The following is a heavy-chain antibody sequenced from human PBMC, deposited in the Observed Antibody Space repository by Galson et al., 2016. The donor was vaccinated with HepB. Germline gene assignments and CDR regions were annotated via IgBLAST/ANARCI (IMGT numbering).Heavy chain of an antibody. Sequence: PALVKPTQTLTLTCTFSGFSLSTSGLCVSWIRQPPGKALEWLARIDWADDKYYTTSLRTRLTISKDTSKNQVVLAMTNVDPVDTATYYCARASLVWFGELSSGYVDYWGQGTLVTVSS. D-gene: IGHD3-10*01. V-gene: IGHV2-70*11. CDR2: IDWADDK. CDR1: GFSLSTSGLC. J-gene: IGHJ4*02. CDR3: ARASLVWFGELSSGYVDY.